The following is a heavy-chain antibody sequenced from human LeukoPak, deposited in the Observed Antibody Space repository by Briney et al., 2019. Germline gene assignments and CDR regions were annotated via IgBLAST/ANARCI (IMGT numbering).Heavy chain of an antibody. V-gene: IGHV3-30-3*01. CDR3: AREDDWNYEDY. Sequence: PGGSLRLSCAASGFTLSENNVHWVRQAPGKGLEWVALISNDGNSKSYADSVKGRFTISRDNAKNSLYLQMNSLRAEDTAIYYCAREDDWNYEDYWGQGTLVTVSS. CDR2: ISNDGNSK. CDR1: GFTLSENN. J-gene: IGHJ4*02. D-gene: IGHD1-7*01.